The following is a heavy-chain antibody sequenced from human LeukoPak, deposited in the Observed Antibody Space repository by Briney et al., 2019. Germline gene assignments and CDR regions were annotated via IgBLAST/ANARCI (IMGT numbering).Heavy chain of an antibody. J-gene: IGHJ4*02. CDR1: GFTFSSYG. Sequence: GGSLRLSCAASGFTFSSYGMNWVRQAPGKGLEWVSYISSSGSTIYYADSVKGRFTISRDNARNSLYLQMNSLRAEDTAVYYCARDYSGSYYYWGQGTLVTVSS. CDR2: ISSSGSTI. CDR3: ARDYSGSYYY. V-gene: IGHV3-48*04. D-gene: IGHD1-26*01.